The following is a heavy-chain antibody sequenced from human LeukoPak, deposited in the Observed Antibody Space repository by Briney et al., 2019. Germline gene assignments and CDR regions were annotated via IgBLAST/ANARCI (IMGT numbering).Heavy chain of an antibody. CDR2: IDPSDSYT. J-gene: IGHJ5*02. D-gene: IGHD6-13*01. CDR3: ARHFKTYSSSWYNSFDP. Sequence: GESLKISCKGSGYSFTSYWISWVRQMPGKGLEWMGRIDPSDSYTNYSPSFQGHVTISADKSISTAYLQWSSLKASDTAMYYCARHFKTYSSSWYNSFDPWGQGTLVTVSS. V-gene: IGHV5-10-1*01. CDR1: GYSFTSYW.